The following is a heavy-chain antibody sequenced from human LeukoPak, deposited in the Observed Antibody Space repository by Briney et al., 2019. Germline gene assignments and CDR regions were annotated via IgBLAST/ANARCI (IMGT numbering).Heavy chain of an antibody. CDR2: IDWDDDK. J-gene: IGHJ4*02. CDR1: GFSLSTSGMC. CDR3: ARIRAGYSYGLIDY. D-gene: IGHD5-18*01. Sequence: SGPALVKPTQTLTLTCTFSGFSLSTSGMCVSWIRQPPGKALEWLARIDWDDDKYYSTSLKTRLTISKDTSKNQVALTMTNMDPVDTATYYCARIRAGYSYGLIDYWGQGTLVTVSS. V-gene: IGHV2-70*11.